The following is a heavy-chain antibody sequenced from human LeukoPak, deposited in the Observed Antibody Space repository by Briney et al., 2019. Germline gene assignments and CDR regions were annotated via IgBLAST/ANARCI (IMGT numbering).Heavy chain of an antibody. D-gene: IGHD1-26*01. J-gene: IGHJ4*02. CDR2: ITGNSGRT. V-gene: IGHV3-23*01. CDR1: GFTFTHFG. Sequence: GGSLRLSCAGSGFTFTHFGLHWVRQAPGKGLEWVSSITGNSGRTYYIDSVRGRFTISRDTSNNTLYLQMNSLGDEDTAVYHCAKGTRVGVTTLFDSWGQGTLVTVSS. CDR3: AKGTRVGVTTLFDS.